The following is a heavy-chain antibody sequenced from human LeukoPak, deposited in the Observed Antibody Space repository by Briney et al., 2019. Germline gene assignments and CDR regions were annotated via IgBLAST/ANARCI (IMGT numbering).Heavy chain of an antibody. V-gene: IGHV3-64*01. Sequence: GGSLRLSCTASGFTFNDYAMHWVRQAPGKGLEYVSSISSNGGSTYYANSVEGRFTISRDNSKNTLYLQMGSLRGEDMAVYYCVRARLTTGAAGGFDSWGQGTLVTVSS. CDR3: VRARLTTGAAGGFDS. J-gene: IGHJ4*02. CDR1: GFTFNDYA. CDR2: ISSNGGST. D-gene: IGHD4-11*01.